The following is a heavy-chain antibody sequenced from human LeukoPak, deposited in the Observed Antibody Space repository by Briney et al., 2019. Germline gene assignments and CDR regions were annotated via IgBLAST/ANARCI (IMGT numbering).Heavy chain of an antibody. CDR3: ARGVGLRSDFDM. CDR2: FNHSGRT. V-gene: IGHV4-34*01. D-gene: IGHD3-3*01. Sequence: PSETLSFTCAVYGGSISGYYWRWIRQPPGKGLGWIGEFNHSGRTNYNPSLNRRVTISVDTSNNQFSLKVSSVTAADTAVYYCARGVGLRSDFDMWGEGTMVTVSS. CDR1: GGSISGYY. J-gene: IGHJ3*02.